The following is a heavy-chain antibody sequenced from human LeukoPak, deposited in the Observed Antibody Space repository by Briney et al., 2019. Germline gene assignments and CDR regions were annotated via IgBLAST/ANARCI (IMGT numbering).Heavy chain of an antibody. V-gene: IGHV1-18*01. CDR3: ARVVGIAAAENWFDP. CDR2: ISAYNGNT. J-gene: IGHJ5*02. CDR1: GYTFTSYG. Sequence: GASVKVSCKASGYTFTSYGISWVRQAPGQGLEWMGWISAYNGNTNYAQKLRGRVTMTTDTSTSTAYMELRSLRSDDTAVYYCARVVGIAAAENWFDPWGQGTLVTVSS. D-gene: IGHD6-13*01.